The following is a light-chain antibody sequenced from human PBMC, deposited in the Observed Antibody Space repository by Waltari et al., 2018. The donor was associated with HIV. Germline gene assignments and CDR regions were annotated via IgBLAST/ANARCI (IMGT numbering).Light chain of an antibody. CDR1: SSDVGSYNL. J-gene: IGLJ3*02. CDR3: CSYAGSSNWV. V-gene: IGLV2-23*01. Sequence: QSALTQPASVSGSPGQSITISCPGSSSDVGSYNLVSWYQQHPGKAPKLMIYESINRPSGVSNRFSGSKSGNTASLTISGLQAEDEADYYCCSYAGSSNWVFGGGTKVTVL. CDR2: ESI.